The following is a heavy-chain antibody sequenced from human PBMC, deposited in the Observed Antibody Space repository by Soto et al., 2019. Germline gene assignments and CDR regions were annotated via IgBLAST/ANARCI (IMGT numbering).Heavy chain of an antibody. CDR1: GGSFSGYY. J-gene: IGHJ4*02. V-gene: IGHV4-34*01. CDR3: ARGQGGYSYGLDY. Sequence: QVQLQQWGAGLLKPSETLSLTCAVYGGSFSGYYWSWIHQPPGKGLEWIGEINQSGSTNYNPSLKSRVTISVDTSKNQFSLKLSSVTAADTAVHYCARGQGGYSYGLDYWGQGTLVTVSS. D-gene: IGHD5-18*01. CDR2: INQSGST.